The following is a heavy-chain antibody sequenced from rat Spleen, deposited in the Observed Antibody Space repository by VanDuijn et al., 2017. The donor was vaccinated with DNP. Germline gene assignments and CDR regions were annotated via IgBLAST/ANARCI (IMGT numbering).Heavy chain of an antibody. D-gene: IGHD4-3*01. CDR1: GFTFSNYY. CDR3: ARGLRYNLGYGYALDA. V-gene: IGHV5S10*01. CDR2: IIYDGSRT. J-gene: IGHJ4*01. Sequence: EVQLVESGGGLVQPGRSLKLSCAASGFTFSNYYMAWVRQSPKKGLEWVATIIYDGSRTYYRNSVKGRFTISRDDSTSTLYLQMDSLRSEDTALYYCARGLRYNLGYGYALDAWGQGTSVTVSS.